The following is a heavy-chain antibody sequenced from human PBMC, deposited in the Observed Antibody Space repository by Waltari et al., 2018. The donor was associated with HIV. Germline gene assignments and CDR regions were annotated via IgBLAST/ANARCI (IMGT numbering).Heavy chain of an antibody. V-gene: IGHV3-7*01. CDR2: IKQDESEK. J-gene: IGHJ4*02. CDR1: GFTFNKYW. CDR3: AREALYDSSGYYFDY. D-gene: IGHD3-22*01. Sequence: EVQLVESGGGLVQPGGSLRLSCAASGFTFNKYWMTWVRQAPGKGREWVANIKQDESEKYYVDSLKGRFTISRDNAKNSLFLQMNSLRVEDTAVYYCAREALYDSSGYYFDYWGQGTLATVSS.